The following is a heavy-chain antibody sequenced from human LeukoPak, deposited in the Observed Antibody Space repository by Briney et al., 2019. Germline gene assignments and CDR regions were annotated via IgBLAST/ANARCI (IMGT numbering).Heavy chain of an antibody. J-gene: IGHJ6*02. V-gene: IGHV3-13*01. CDR1: GFTFSSYA. Sequence: PGGSLRLSCAASGFTFSSYAMSWVRQAPGKGLEWVSAIGTAGDTYYPGSVKGRFTISRENAKNSLYLQMNSLRAGDTAVYYRARSLVSRSGSYGGGVVSRAKAPNAQYYYYGMDVWGQGTTVTVSS. CDR3: ARSLVSRSGSYGGGVVSRAKAPNAQYYYYGMDV. D-gene: IGHD3-10*01. CDR2: IGTAGDT.